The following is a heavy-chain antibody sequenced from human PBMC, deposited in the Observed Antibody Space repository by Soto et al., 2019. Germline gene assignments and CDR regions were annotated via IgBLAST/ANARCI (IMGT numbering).Heavy chain of an antibody. J-gene: IGHJ4*02. Sequence: EVQLVESGGGLVQPGGSLRLSCVASGFTFSTWMHWVRQAPGKGLVWVSRINSDGSSITYADSVKGRFIISRDNSKNTLYLHMSSLTAEDTAVYYGTRGASCYGNLDYGSQGDMVTVSS. CDR1: GFTFSTW. V-gene: IGHV3-74*01. CDR3: TRGASCYGNLDY. CDR2: INSDGSSI. D-gene: IGHD3-16*01.